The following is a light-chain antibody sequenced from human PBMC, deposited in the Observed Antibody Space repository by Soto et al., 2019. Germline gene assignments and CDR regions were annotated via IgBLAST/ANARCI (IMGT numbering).Light chain of an antibody. CDR1: QSVGNN. V-gene: IGKV3-15*01. CDR2: AAT. CDR3: QQYDIWPRT. Sequence: ERVMTQSPATLSVSPGERATLSCRASQSVGNNLAWYQQKPGQAPRLLIHAATTRATGIPARFSGSGSGTEFTLTISSLQSEDFAVYYCQQYDIWPRTFGQGTKVEIK. J-gene: IGKJ1*01.